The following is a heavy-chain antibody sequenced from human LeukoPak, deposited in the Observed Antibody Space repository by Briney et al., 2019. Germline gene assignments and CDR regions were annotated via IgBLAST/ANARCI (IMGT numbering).Heavy chain of an antibody. Sequence: SETLSLTCTVSGGSISSYYWSWIRQPPGKGLEWIGYIYYSGSTNYNPSLKSRVTISVDTSKNQFSLKLSSVTAADTAVYYCARAVGMVRGAPDYYYMDVWGKGTTVTVSS. J-gene: IGHJ6*03. V-gene: IGHV4-59*08. D-gene: IGHD3-10*01. CDR3: ARAVGMVRGAPDYYYMDV. CDR1: GGSISSYY. CDR2: IYYSGST.